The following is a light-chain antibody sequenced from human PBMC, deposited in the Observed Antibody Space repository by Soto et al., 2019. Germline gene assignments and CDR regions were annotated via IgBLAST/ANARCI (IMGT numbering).Light chain of an antibody. V-gene: IGKV3-15*01. CDR1: QDISSN. CDR2: GAS. Sequence: EIVMTQSPTTLSVSPGERGTLSCRASQDISSNLAWYQQKPGQNPKRLIHGASTRATGIPARFSGSGSGTRFTLTIPSLQSEAFEVYYCQQYDNCPRTFGQGTKGDI. J-gene: IGKJ1*01. CDR3: QQYDNCPRT.